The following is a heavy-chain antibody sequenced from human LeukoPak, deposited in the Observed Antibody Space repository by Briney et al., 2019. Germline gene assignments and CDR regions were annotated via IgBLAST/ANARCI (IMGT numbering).Heavy chain of an antibody. CDR1: GYNLTSYW. D-gene: IGHD2-15*01. V-gene: IGHV5-51*01. CDR3: ARQEYCSGGSCYTWFDP. CDR2: IHPGDSDT. J-gene: IGHJ5*02. Sequence: ESLPIYCKGSGYNLTSYWIGWGRQSAGKGLGLMGIIHPGDSDTRYSPSFQGQVTISADKSISTAYLQWSSLKASDTAMYYCARQEYCSGGSCYTWFDPWGQGTLVTVSS.